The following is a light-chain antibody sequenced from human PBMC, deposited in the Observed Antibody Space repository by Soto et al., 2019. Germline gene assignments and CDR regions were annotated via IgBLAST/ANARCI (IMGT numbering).Light chain of an antibody. V-gene: IGKV1-33*01. CDR1: QDIDNY. Sequence: IQGTQSPASLSSSVGESVTITCRASQDIDNYLNWYQHRPGEAPKLLIYAASYLEAGVSTRFSGSGSGTDFSFTITSLRPEDSATYYCQQYDTRPTMTFGQGTRLEIK. CDR2: AAS. J-gene: IGKJ5*01. CDR3: QQYDTRPTMT.